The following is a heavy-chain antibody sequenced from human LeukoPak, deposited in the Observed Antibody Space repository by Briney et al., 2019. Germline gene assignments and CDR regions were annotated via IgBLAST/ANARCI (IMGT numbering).Heavy chain of an antibody. CDR1: GFTVSSNY. Sequence: PGWSLRLSCAASGFTVSSNYMSWVRQAPGKGLEWVSVLYSGGSTYYADSVKGRFTISRDNSRNTLYLQVSSLRAEDTAVYYCARAPPGYCSGGSCSRPLDLWGQGTLVTVSS. J-gene: IGHJ5*02. CDR3: ARAPPGYCSGGSCSRPLDL. CDR2: LYSGGST. V-gene: IGHV3-66*01. D-gene: IGHD2-15*01.